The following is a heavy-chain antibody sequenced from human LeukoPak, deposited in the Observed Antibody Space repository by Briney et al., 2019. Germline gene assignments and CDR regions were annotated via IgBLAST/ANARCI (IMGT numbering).Heavy chain of an antibody. D-gene: IGHD3-10*01. J-gene: IGHJ3*02. V-gene: IGHV1-18*01. CDR3: ARGGSRSRRGDDAFDI. CDR1: GYTFTNYA. CDR2: ISAYNGNT. Sequence: GASVKVSCKASGYTFTNYAMNWVRQAPGQGLEWMGWISAYNGNTELEQKFQGRVTLATDASTSTAHVELRSLTSDDTAVYFCARGGSRSRRGDDAFDIWGQGTMVTVSS.